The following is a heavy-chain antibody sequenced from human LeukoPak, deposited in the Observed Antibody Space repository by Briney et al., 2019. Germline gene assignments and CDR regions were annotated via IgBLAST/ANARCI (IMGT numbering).Heavy chain of an antibody. D-gene: IGHD3-10*01. J-gene: IGHJ4*02. CDR1: GYTFTSYS. CDR3: ARDSVYSSGTYGL. V-gene: IGHV1-18*01. CDR2: ISTYNGNT. Sequence: ASVKVSCKASGYTFTSYSFSWVRQAPGQGLEWMGWISTYNGNTNYAQKFQGRVTMTTDTSTSTAYMELRSLTSDDTAVYYCARDSVYSSGTYGLWGQGTLVTVPS.